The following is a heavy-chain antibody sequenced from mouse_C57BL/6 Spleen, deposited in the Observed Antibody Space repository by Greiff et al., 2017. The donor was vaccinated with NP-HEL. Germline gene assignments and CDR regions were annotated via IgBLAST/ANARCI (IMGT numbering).Heavy chain of an antibody. CDR2: INPSSGYT. D-gene: IGHD4-1*01. CDR1: GYTFTSYW. Sequence: VQLQQSGAELAKPGASVKLSCKASGYTFTSYWMHWVKQRPGQGLEWIGYINPSSGYTKYNQKFKAKATLTADKSSSTAYMQLSSLTYEDSAVYYCARGANWDSWFAYWGQGTLVTVSA. CDR3: ARGANWDSWFAY. J-gene: IGHJ3*01. V-gene: IGHV1-7*01.